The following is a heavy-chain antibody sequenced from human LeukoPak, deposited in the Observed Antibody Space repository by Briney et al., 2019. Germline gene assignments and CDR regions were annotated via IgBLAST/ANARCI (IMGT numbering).Heavy chain of an antibody. CDR2: IYYSGST. D-gene: IGHD1/OR15-1a*01. CDR3: VFSSEQVPFDY. J-gene: IGHJ4*02. Sequence: SETLSLTCTVSGGSISSSSYYWGWIRQPPGKGLEWIGSIYYSGSTYYNPSLKSRVTISVDTSKNQFSLKLSSVTAADTAVYYAVFSSEQVPFDYWGQGTLVTVSS. V-gene: IGHV4-39*01. CDR1: GGSISSSSYY.